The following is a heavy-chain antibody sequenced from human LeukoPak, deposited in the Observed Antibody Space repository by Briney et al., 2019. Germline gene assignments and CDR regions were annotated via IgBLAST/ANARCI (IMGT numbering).Heavy chain of an antibody. J-gene: IGHJ4*02. CDR3: AKASTNCSGGNCYSSFDY. CDR2: ISGSGSST. D-gene: IGHD2-15*01. CDR1: GFIFGSYA. V-gene: IGHV3-23*01. Sequence: GGSLRLSCAASGFIFGSYAMTWVRQAPGKGLEWVSTISGSGSSTYYADSVKGRFTISRDNSKNTLYLQMNSLRAEDTAVYYCAKASTNCSGGNCYSSFDYWGQGTLATVSS.